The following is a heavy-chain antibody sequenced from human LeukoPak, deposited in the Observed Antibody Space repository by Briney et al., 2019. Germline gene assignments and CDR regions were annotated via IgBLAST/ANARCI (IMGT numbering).Heavy chain of an antibody. CDR2: ISGSGGST. J-gene: IGHJ6*03. V-gene: IGHV3-23*01. CDR3: AKDPSSPEYYYYYMDV. Sequence: GGSLRLSCAASGFTFSSYAVSWVRQAPGKGLEWVSAISGSGGSTYYADSVKGRFTISRDNSKNTLYLQMNSLRAEDTAVYYCAKDPSSPEYYYYYMDVWGKGTTVTVSS. CDR1: GFTFSSYA. D-gene: IGHD2-2*01.